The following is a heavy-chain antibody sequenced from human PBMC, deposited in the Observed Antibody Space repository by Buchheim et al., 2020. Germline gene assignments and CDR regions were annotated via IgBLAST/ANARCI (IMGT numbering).Heavy chain of an antibody. J-gene: IGHJ4*02. CDR3: ARRPSSSSSYYFDY. CDR1: GFTFSSYS. D-gene: IGHD6-13*01. V-gene: IGHV3-48*01. CDR2: ISSSSSTI. Sequence: EVQLVESGGGLVQPGGSLRLSCAASGFTFSSYSMNWVRQAPGKGLEWVSYISSSSSTIYYADSVKGRFTISRDNDKNSLYIQMNSLRAEDTAVYYCARRPSSSSSYYFDYWGQGTL.